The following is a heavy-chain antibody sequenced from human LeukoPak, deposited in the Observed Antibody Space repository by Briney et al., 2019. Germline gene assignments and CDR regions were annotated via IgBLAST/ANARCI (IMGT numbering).Heavy chain of an antibody. J-gene: IGHJ5*02. CDR3: ATHVLFDPDNHSYWFDP. Sequence: SETLSLTCSVSGASINSYWWSWIRQPPGRELEWIAYIHYSGGTNYNPSLKSRVTISLDTSKNQVSLMLTSVTAAGTAVYFCATHVLFDPDNHSYWFDPWGQGTLVTVSS. CDR2: IHYSGGT. V-gene: IGHV4-59*08. D-gene: IGHD1-14*01. CDR1: GASINSYW.